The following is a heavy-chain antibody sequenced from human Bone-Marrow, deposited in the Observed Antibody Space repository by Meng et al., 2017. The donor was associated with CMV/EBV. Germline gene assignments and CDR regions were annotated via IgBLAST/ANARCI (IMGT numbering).Heavy chain of an antibody. CDR1: GFTFSSYW. V-gene: IGHV3-21*01. J-gene: IGHJ6*02. CDR2: ITSGSSYR. D-gene: IGHD3-22*01. Sequence: GGSLRLSCAASGFTFSSYWMSWVRQAPGKGLEWVSSITSGSSYRYYADSVKGRFTISRDNAKNSLFLQMNSLRAEDTAVYYCVRGVYSSPNYYGMDVWGQGTTVTVSS. CDR3: VRGVYSSPNYYGMDV.